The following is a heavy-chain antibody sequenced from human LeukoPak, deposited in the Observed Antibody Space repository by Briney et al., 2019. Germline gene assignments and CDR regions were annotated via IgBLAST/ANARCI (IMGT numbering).Heavy chain of an antibody. V-gene: IGHV4-59*12. Sequence: SETLSLTCTVSGGSISSYYWSWIRQPPGKGLEWIGYIYYSGSTNYNPSLKSRVTISVDTSKNQFSLKLSSVTAADTAVYYCAREGGNYWYFDLWGRGTLVTASS. CDR1: GGSISSYY. CDR3: AREGGNYWYFDL. CDR2: IYYSGST. J-gene: IGHJ2*01. D-gene: IGHD2-15*01.